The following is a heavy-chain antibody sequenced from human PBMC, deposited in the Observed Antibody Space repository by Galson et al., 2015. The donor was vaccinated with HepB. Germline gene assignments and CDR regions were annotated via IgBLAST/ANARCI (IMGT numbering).Heavy chain of an antibody. Sequence: SLRLSCAASGFTFDDYAMHWVRQAPGKGLEWVSGISWNSGSIGYADSVKGRFTISRDNAKNSLYLQMNSLRAEDTALYYCAKDSQGGLDYWGQGTLVTVSS. CDR3: AKDSQGGLDY. V-gene: IGHV3-9*01. CDR1: GFTFDDYA. CDR2: ISWNSGSI. D-gene: IGHD3-16*01. J-gene: IGHJ4*02.